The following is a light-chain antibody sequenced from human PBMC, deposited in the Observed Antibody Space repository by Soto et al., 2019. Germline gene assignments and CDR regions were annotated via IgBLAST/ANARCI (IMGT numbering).Light chain of an antibody. CDR2: AAS. CDR3: QQSHSPPMT. V-gene: IGKV1-39*01. J-gene: IGKJ1*01. Sequence: DIQMTQSPPSLSASVGDRVTITCRASQSISTYLSWYQQKPGKAPTLLIYAASTLQSGVPSRFSGSGSGTDFTLTIDSLQPEDFATYYCQQSHSPPMTFGQGTMVVIK. CDR1: QSISTY.